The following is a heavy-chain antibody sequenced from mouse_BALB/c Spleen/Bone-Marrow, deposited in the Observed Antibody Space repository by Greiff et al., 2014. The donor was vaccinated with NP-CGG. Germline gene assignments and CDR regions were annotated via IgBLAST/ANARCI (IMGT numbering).Heavy chain of an antibody. CDR1: GYTFTSYY. J-gene: IGHJ4*01. Sequence: QVQLQQSGPELVKPGASVRISCKASGYTFTSYYIHWVRQRPGQGLEWIGWIYPGDFYTKFNEKFKGKATLTADKSSSTASMQHSSLTTEKSEDYFCAKKRQRAHDSMNYWGQGTSVTVSS. CDR2: IYPGDFYT. D-gene: IGHD2-4*01. V-gene: IGHV1S56*01. CDR3: AKKRQRAHDSMNY.